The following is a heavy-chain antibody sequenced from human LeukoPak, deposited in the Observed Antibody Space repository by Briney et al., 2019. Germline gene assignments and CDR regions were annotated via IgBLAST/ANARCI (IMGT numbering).Heavy chain of an antibody. V-gene: IGHV3-74*01. CDR3: VRDYQFIQEV. CDR1: GFTFSNYW. J-gene: IGHJ6*02. D-gene: IGHD2-2*01. Sequence: GGSLRLSCVASGFTFSNYWMLWVRQAPGKELMWVSLISTDGKSTRYAESVKGRFTISRDNAKNALYLQMDILRVEDTALYFCVRDYQFIQEVWGQGTTVTVSS. CDR2: ISTDGKST.